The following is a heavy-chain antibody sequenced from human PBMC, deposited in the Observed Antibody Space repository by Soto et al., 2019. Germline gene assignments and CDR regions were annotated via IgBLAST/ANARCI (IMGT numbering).Heavy chain of an antibody. V-gene: IGHV3-74*01. CDR1: GFTFSSYG. Sequence: SGGSLRLSCAASGFTFSSYGMHWVRQAPGKGLVWVSRIYSDGSSTSYADSVKGRFTISRDNAKNTLFLQMNSLGAEDTAVYYCASDTVAAGFDYMGQGTLVTVSS. CDR2: IYSDGSST. J-gene: IGHJ4*02. CDR3: ASDTVAAGFDY. D-gene: IGHD6-13*01.